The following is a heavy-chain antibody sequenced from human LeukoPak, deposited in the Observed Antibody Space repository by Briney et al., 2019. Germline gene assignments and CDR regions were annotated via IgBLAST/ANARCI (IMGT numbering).Heavy chain of an antibody. CDR2: IRYDGSNK. J-gene: IGHJ4*02. Sequence: PGGSLRLSCAASGFTFSSYGMHWVRQAPGKGLEWVAFIRYDGSNKYYADSVKGRFTISRDNSKNTLYLQMNSLRAEDTAVYYCAKEGVFGSLGGHFDYWGQGTLVTVSS. CDR1: GFTFSSYG. V-gene: IGHV3-30*02. CDR3: AKEGVFGSLGGHFDY. D-gene: IGHD2-15*01.